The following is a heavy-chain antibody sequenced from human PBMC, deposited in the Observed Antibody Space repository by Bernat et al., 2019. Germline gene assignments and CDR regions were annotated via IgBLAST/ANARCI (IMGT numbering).Heavy chain of an antibody. J-gene: IGHJ6*04. V-gene: IGHV3-15*01. CDR2: IKSKIAGGTA. CDR1: GFTFNDAW. CDR3: TDLLYSTLDV. D-gene: IGHD2-8*01. Sequence: EVQLVESGGGLAKPGGSLRLSCAASGFTFNDAWMSWVRQAPGKGLEWVGLIKSKIAGGTADYAAPVKGRFTISRDDSKNTVYLQMNSLKTEDTAMYYCTDLLYSTLDVWGKGTTVTVSS.